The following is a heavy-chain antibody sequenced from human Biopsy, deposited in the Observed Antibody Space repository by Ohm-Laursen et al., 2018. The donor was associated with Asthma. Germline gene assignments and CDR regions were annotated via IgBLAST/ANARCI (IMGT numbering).Heavy chain of an antibody. D-gene: IGHD2-2*01. Sequence: SVKVSCKSLGGTFNTYVIGWVRQAPGQGPEWMGEINSVFGTTTYPQKFQDRVTITADDSTSTVYMELSSLRSEDTAVYYCARKAGSCISRTCYSLDFWGQGTLVTVSS. J-gene: IGHJ4*02. CDR2: INSVFGTT. CDR1: GGTFNTYV. CDR3: ARKAGSCISRTCYSLDF. V-gene: IGHV1-69*13.